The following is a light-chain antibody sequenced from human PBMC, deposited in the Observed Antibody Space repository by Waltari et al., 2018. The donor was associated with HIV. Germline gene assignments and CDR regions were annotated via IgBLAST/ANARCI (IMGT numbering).Light chain of an antibody. V-gene: IGKV3-11*01. CDR3: QQRSKG. CDR2: DAS. CDR1: QSVSGY. J-gene: IGKJ4*01. Sequence: DIVLTQSLAPMSLYPGERATLSCRASQSVSGYLAWYQQKPGQAPRLLIYDASNRATGIPARFSGSGSGTDFTLTISSLEPEDFAVYYCQQRSKGFGGGTKVEIK.